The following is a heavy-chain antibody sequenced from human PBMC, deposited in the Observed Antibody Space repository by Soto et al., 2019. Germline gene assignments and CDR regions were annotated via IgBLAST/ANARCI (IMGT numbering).Heavy chain of an antibody. D-gene: IGHD3-22*01. J-gene: IGHJ6*02. CDR2: IRSSGSTI. Sequence: GGSLRLSCAASGFTFSSYEMNWVRQAPGKGLEWVSYIRSSGSTIYYAESVKGRFTISRDNAKNSLYLQMNSLRAEDTYVYSFSRGGWLYYYDSSGYYGMDVWGQGTTVTVSS. V-gene: IGHV3-48*03. CDR3: SRGGWLYYYDSSGYYGMDV. CDR1: GFTFSSYE.